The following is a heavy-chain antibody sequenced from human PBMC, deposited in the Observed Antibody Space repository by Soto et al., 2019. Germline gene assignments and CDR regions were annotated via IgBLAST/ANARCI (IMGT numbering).Heavy chain of an antibody. V-gene: IGHV2-5*01. J-gene: IGHJ4*02. CDR2: IYWNDDK. Sequence: QITLKASGPTLVRPTQTLTLTCTFSGFSLSTSGLGVGWIRQPPGKALEWLALIYWNDDKRYSPSLKARLTITQGASKDQVVITMTNMDPVDTATSYCAHRPSGWYLFDYWGQGTLVTVSS. D-gene: IGHD6-19*01. CDR3: AHRPSGWYLFDY. CDR1: GFSLSTSGLG.